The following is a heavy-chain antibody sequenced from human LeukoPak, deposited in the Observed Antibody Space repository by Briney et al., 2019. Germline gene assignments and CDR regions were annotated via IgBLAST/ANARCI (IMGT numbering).Heavy chain of an antibody. D-gene: IGHD6-13*01. V-gene: IGHV1-8*01. CDR3: ARAGQYSSSWYGYYYYMDV. CDR2: MNPNSGNT. Sequence: ASVKVSCKASGYIFTSYDINWVRQATGQGLEWMGWMNPNSGNTGYAQKFQGRVTMTRNTSISTAYMELSSLRSEDTAVYYCARAGQYSSSWYGYYYYMDVWGKGTTVTVSS. CDR1: GYIFTSYD. J-gene: IGHJ6*03.